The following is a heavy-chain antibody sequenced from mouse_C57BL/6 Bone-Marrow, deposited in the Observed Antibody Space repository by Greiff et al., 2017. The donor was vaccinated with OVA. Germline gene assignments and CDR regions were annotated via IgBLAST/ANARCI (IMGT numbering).Heavy chain of an antibody. CDR1: GFTFSDYY. CDR2: INYDGSST. CDR3: AREGYYGNYDWYFDV. V-gene: IGHV5-16*01. D-gene: IGHD2-1*01. Sequence: EVQLQESEGGLVQPGSSMKLSCTASGFTFSDYYMAWVRQVPEKGLEWVANINYDGSSTYYLDSLKSRFIISRDNAKNILYLQMSSLKSEDTATYYCAREGYYGNYDWYFDVWGTGTTVTVSS. J-gene: IGHJ1*03.